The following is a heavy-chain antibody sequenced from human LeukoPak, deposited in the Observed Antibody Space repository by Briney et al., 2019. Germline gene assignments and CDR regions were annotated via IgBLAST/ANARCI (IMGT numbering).Heavy chain of an antibody. CDR2: IYYSVST. CDR1: GVSISSYY. Sequence: SETLSLTCTVSGVSISSYYWSWIRQPPGKGLEWIGCIYYSVSTNYNPSLKSRVTISVDTSKNQFSLKLSSVTAADTAVYYCARDQYRALDSWGQGTLVTVSS. D-gene: IGHD3-16*02. CDR3: ARDQYRALDS. V-gene: IGHV4-59*01. J-gene: IGHJ5*01.